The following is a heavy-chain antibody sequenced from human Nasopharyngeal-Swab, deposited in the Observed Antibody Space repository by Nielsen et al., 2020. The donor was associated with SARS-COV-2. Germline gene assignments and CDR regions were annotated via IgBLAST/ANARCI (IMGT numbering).Heavy chain of an antibody. D-gene: IGHD3/OR15-3a*01. CDR3: AKDLGGTIFGLVIIPNDAFDI. J-gene: IGHJ3*02. CDR1: GFTFSTYA. V-gene: IGHV3-23*01. CDR2: IDAGGANT. Sequence: GESLKISCAASGFTFSTYAMTWVRQAPGKGLEWVSTIDAGGANTFYADSVKGRFTISRDNSKNTLYLQMNSLRAEDTAVYYCAKDLGGTIFGLVIIPNDAFDIWGQGTMVTVSS.